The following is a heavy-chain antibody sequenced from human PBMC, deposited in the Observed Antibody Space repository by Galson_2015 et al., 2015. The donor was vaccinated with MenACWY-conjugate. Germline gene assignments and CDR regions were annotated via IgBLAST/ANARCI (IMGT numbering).Heavy chain of an antibody. J-gene: IGHJ3*02. V-gene: IGHV3-11*06. CDR3: ARLRGGTGAFDI. Sequence: SLRLSCAASGFTFSDYYMSWIRQAPGKGLEWVSYISSSSSYTNYADSVKGRFTISRDNAKNSLYLQMNSLRAEDTAVYYCARLRGGTGAFDIWGQGTMVTVSS. D-gene: IGHD3/OR15-3a*01. CDR2: ISSSSSYT. CDR1: GFTFSDYY.